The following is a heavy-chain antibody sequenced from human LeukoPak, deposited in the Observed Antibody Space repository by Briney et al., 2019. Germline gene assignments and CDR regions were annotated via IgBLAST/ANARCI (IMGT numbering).Heavy chain of an antibody. Sequence: SETLSLTCTVSGGSISSGGYYWSWIRQHPGKGLEWIGYIYYSGSTNYNPSLKSRVTISVDTSKNQFSLKLSSVTAADTAVYYCSASVSGYGPKDYWGQGTLVTVSS. V-gene: IGHV4-31*09. D-gene: IGHD5-12*01. CDR1: GGSISSGGYY. CDR3: SASVSGYGPKDY. CDR2: IYYSGST. J-gene: IGHJ4*02.